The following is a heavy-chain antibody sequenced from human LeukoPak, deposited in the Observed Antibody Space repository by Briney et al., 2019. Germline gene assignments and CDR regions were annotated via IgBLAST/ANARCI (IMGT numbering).Heavy chain of an antibody. CDR3: ARVLSKRYCSSTSCYSARLNWFDP. CDR2: INSDGSST. D-gene: IGHD2-2*01. V-gene: IGHV3-74*01. CDR1: GFTFSSYW. J-gene: IGHJ5*02. Sequence: PGGSLRLSCAASGFTFSSYWMHWVRQAPGKGLVWVSRINSDGSSTSYADSVKGRFTISRDNAKNTLYLQTNSLRAEDTAVYYCARVLSKRYCSSTSCYSARLNWFDPWGQGTLVTVSS.